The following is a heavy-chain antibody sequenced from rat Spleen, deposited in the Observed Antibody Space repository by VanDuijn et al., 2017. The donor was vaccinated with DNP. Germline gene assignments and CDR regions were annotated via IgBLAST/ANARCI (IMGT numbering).Heavy chain of an antibody. D-gene: IGHD1-2*01. V-gene: IGHV2-1*01. CDR3: IRDYYTSSFAF. CDR1: GFSLISSS. Sequence: QVQLKESGPGLVQPSETLSLTCSVSGFSLISSSVHWVRQPPGKGLEWVGAIWSGGSTDDNSTLKSRLSISRDTSKSQVFLKMISLQTEDTATYFCIRDYYTSSFAFWGQGTLVTVSS. CDR2: IWSGGST. J-gene: IGHJ3*01.